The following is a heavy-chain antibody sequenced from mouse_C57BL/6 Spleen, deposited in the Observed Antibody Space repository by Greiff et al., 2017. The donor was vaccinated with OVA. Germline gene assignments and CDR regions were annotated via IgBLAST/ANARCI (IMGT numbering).Heavy chain of an antibody. V-gene: IGHV2-2*01. D-gene: IGHD1-1*01. CDR2: IWSGGST. CDR1: GFSLTSYG. Sequence: QVQLQQSGPGLVQPSQSLSITCTVSGFSLTSYGVHWVRQSPGKGLEWLGVIWSGGSTDYNAAFISRLSISKDNSKSQVFFKMNSLQADDTAIYYCATRDYGYWYFDVWGTGTTVTVSS. J-gene: IGHJ1*03. CDR3: ATRDYGYWYFDV.